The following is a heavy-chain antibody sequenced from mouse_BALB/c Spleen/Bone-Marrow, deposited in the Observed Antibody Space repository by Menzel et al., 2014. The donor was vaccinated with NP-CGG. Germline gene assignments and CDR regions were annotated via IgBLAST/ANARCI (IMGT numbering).Heavy chain of an antibody. CDR1: GFDFSGFW. CDR2: ISPDSSTI. V-gene: IGHV4-1*02. CDR3: ARLGYYGGFAY. J-gene: IGHJ3*01. D-gene: IGHD2-3*01. Sequence: DVKLVESGGGLVQPGRSLKLSCAASGFDFSGFWMGWVRQAPGKGLEWIGEISPDSSTINYTPSLKDRFIISRDNAKNTLYLQMSKVRSEDTALYYCARLGYYGGFAYWGQGTLVTVSA.